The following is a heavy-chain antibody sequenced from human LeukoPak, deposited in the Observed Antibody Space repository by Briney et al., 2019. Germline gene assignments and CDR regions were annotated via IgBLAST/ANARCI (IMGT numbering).Heavy chain of an antibody. CDR1: GGSISGYY. Sequence: SETLSLTCTVSGGSISGYYWTWIRQPPGKGLEWIGYIYSSGSTNYNPSLKSRVTISVDTSKNQFSLRLSSVTAADMAVYYCARFAFCGANCWCYFDHWGPGALITVSS. J-gene: IGHJ4*02. CDR2: IYSSGST. V-gene: IGHV4-4*09. CDR3: ARFAFCGANCWCYFDH. D-gene: IGHD2-21*02.